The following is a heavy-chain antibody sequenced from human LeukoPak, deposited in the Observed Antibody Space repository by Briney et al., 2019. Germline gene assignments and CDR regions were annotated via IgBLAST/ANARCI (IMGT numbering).Heavy chain of an antibody. CDR2: IRYDGSNE. V-gene: IGHV3-30*02. Sequence: GGSLRLSCAASGFTFSTYSMNWVRQAPGKGLEWVSFIRYDGSNEYYADSVRGRFTISRDNSKNTLYLQMNGLRAEDTAVYYCARDKGGTNYFDYWGQGTLVTVSS. J-gene: IGHJ4*02. CDR1: GFTFSTYS. CDR3: ARDKGGTNYFDY.